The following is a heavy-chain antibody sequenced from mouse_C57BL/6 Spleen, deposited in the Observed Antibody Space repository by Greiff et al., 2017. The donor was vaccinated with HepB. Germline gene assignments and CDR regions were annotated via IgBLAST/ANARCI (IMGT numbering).Heavy chain of an antibody. CDR3: ARERDVYYGGDY. J-gene: IGHJ2*01. Sequence: QVQLQQPGAELVKPGASVKMSCKASGYTFTSYWITWVKQRPGQGLEWIGDIYPGSGSTNYNEKFKSKATLTVDTSSSTAYMQLSSLTSEDSAVYYCARERDVYYGGDYWGQGTTLTVSS. D-gene: IGHD1-1*01. CDR2: IYPGSGST. CDR1: GYTFTSYW. V-gene: IGHV1-55*01.